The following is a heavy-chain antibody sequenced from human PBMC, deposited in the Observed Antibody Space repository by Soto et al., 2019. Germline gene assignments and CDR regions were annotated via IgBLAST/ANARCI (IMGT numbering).Heavy chain of an antibody. J-gene: IGHJ5*02. D-gene: IGHD2-2*01. V-gene: IGHV4-30-2*01. CDR1: GGSISSGGYS. CDR3: ARVPDR. Sequence: QLQLQESGSGLVKPSQTLSLTCAVSGGSISSGGYSWSWIRQPPGKGLEWIGYIYHSRNTHYNPSLKSPVTISVDRYKTQFSLKLSPVTAADTAVYYGARVPDRWGQGTLVTVSS. CDR2: IYHSRNT.